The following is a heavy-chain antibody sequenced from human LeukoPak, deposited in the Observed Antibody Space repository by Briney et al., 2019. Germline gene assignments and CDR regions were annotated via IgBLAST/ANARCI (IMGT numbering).Heavy chain of an antibody. CDR1: GFIFSNFS. CDR3: ARDSVAVAEIDY. V-gene: IGHV3-21*01. D-gene: IGHD6-19*01. J-gene: IGHJ4*01. Sequence: PGGSLRLSCAASGFIFSNFSLNWVRQAPGKGLEWVSSISSSGRYIYYADSVKGRFTISRDNTKNSLSLQMNSLRAEDTAIYYCARDSVAVAEIDYWSQGTLVTVSS. CDR2: ISSSGRYI.